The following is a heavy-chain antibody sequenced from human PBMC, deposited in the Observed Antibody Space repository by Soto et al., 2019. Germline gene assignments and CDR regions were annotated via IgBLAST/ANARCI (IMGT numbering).Heavy chain of an antibody. V-gene: IGHV1-18*01. D-gene: IGHD3-3*01. J-gene: IGHJ4*02. CDR3: ARDHPTSTYYDFWSGYQQPHFDY. CDR1: GYTFTSYG. CDR2: ISAYNGNT. Sequence: ASVKVSCKASGYTFTSYGISWVRQAPGQVLERMGWISAYNGNTNYAQKLQGRVTMTTDTSTSTAYMELRSLRSDDTAVYYCARDHPTSTYYDFWSGYQQPHFDYWGQGTLVTVSS.